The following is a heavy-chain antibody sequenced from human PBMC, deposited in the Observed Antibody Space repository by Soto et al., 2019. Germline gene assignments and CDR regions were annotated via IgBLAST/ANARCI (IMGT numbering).Heavy chain of an antibody. CDR3: ARGPWSTDWYFDL. CDR1: GGSFSGYY. D-gene: IGHD2-8*02. CDR2: INHSGST. Sequence: SETLSLTCAVYGGSFSGYYWSWIRQPPGKGLEWIGEINHSGSTNYNPSLKSRVTISVDTSKNQFSLKLSSVTAADTAVYYCARGPWSTDWYFDLWGRGTLVTVSS. V-gene: IGHV4-34*01. J-gene: IGHJ2*01.